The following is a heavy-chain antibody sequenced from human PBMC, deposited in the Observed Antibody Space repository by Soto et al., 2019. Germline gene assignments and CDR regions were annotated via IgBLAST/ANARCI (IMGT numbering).Heavy chain of an antibody. CDR3: ARENIAAAGTLDY. CDR2: INPNSGGT. D-gene: IGHD6-13*01. Sequence: ASVKVSCKASGYTFTGYYMHWVRQAPGQGLEWMGWINPNSGGTNYAQKFQGWVTMTRDTSISTAYMELSRLRSDDTAVYYCARENIAAAGTLDYWGQGTLVTV. J-gene: IGHJ4*02. V-gene: IGHV1-2*04. CDR1: GYTFTGYY.